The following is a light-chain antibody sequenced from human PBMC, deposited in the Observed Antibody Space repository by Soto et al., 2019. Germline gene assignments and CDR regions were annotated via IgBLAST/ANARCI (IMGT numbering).Light chain of an antibody. CDR3: SSYTSSGTPYV. CDR1: SSDVGGYNY. J-gene: IGLJ1*01. V-gene: IGLV2-14*01. CDR2: EVS. Sequence: QSVLTQPASVSGSPGQSITISCTGTSSDVGGYNYVSWYQQHPGKAPKLMIYEVSNRPSGVSNRFSGSKSGNTASLTISWLQAEDEDDYYCSSYTSSGTPYVFGTGTKATVL.